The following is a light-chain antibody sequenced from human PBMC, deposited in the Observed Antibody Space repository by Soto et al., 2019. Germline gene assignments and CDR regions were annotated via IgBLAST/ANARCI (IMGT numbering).Light chain of an antibody. Sequence: ESVLTQSPGTLSLSPGERATLSCRASQSVNTNYLAWYQQKSGQAPRLLIYGASSRATGIPDRFSGSGSGTDFTLTISRLEPEDFAAYFCQQYGSSPITFGQGTRLETK. J-gene: IGKJ5*01. V-gene: IGKV3-20*01. CDR2: GAS. CDR1: QSVNTNY. CDR3: QQYGSSPIT.